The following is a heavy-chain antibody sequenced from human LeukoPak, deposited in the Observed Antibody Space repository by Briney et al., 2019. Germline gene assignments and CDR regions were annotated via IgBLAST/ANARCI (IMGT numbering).Heavy chain of an antibody. CDR3: AREVGYSSGWYRPGFDY. CDR2: ISSSGSTI. D-gene: IGHD6-19*01. CDR1: GFTFSSYE. J-gene: IGHJ4*02. V-gene: IGHV3-48*03. Sequence: PGGSLRLSCAASGFTFSSYEMNWVRQAPGKGLEWVSYISSSGSTIYYADSVKGRFTISRDNAKNLLYLQMNSLRAEDTAVYYCAREVGYSSGWYRPGFDYWGQGTLVTVSS.